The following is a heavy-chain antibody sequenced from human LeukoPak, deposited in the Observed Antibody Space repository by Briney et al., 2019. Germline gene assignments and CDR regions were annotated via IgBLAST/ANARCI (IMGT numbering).Heavy chain of an antibody. Sequence: SQTLSLTCTVSGGSITGGGFYWTWIRQPPGKGLEWIGFVLYTGRTEYSPSLQSRITISVDRSKNQFSLKLSSVTATDTAVYYXARXXYYYESSGYLDWYFDLWGRGTLVTVSS. V-gene: IGHV4-30-2*01. D-gene: IGHD3-22*01. CDR2: VLYTGRT. CDR3: ARXXYYYESSGYLDWYFDL. J-gene: IGHJ2*01. CDR1: GGSITGGGFY.